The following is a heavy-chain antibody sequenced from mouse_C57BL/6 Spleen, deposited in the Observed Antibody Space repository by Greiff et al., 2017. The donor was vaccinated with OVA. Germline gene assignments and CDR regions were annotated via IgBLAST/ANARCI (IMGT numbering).Heavy chain of an antibody. CDR1: GYAFSSYW. Sequence: QVQLQQSGAELVKPGASVKISCKASGYAFSSYWMNWVKQRSGKGLEWIGQIYPGDGDTTYNGKFKGKATLTADKSSSTAYMQLSSLTSEDSAVYFCARESSPSWFAYWGQGTLVTVSA. CDR2: IYPGDGDT. V-gene: IGHV1-80*01. CDR3: ARESSPSWFAY. J-gene: IGHJ3*01. D-gene: IGHD1-1*01.